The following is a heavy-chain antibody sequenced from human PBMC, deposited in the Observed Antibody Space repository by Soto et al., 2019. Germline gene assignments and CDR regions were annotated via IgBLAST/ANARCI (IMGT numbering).Heavy chain of an antibody. CDR1: GGSISSGDYY. V-gene: IGHV4-30-4*01. Sequence: SETLTLTCTVSGGSISSGDYYWSWIRQPPGKGLEWIGYIYYSGSTYYNPSLKSRVTISVDTSKNQFSLKLSSVTAADTAVYYCARDHGVSRHWFDPWGQGTLVTVSS. CDR3: ARDHGVSRHWFDP. J-gene: IGHJ5*02. D-gene: IGHD3-10*01. CDR2: IYYSGST.